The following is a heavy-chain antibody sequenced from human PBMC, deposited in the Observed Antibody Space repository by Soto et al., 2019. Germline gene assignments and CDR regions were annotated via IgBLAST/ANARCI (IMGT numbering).Heavy chain of an antibody. V-gene: IGHV3-30-3*01. Sequence: GGSLRLSCAASGFTFSSYAMHWVRQAPGKGLEWVAVISYDGSNKYYADSVKGRFTISRDNSKNTLYLQMNSLRAEDTAVYYCARGPRHGAFDIRGQGTMVTVSS. CDR1: GFTFSSYA. CDR3: ARGPRHGAFDI. CDR2: ISYDGSNK. J-gene: IGHJ3*02.